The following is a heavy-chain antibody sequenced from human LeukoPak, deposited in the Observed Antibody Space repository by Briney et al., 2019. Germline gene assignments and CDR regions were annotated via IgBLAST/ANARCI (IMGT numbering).Heavy chain of an antibody. Sequence: PSVTLSLTCTVSGGPVSRYYWSWFRQPPGKPLEWIGYVSYSGTTNYNPSLNSRLTISGETSKRLFSLNLTSVTAADTAMYYCARGRGDRGFYYYYVDVWGKGTPVTVSS. CDR1: GGPVSRYY. D-gene: IGHD2-21*02. CDR2: VSYSGTT. CDR3: ARGRGDRGFYYYYVDV. J-gene: IGHJ6*03. V-gene: IGHV4-59*02.